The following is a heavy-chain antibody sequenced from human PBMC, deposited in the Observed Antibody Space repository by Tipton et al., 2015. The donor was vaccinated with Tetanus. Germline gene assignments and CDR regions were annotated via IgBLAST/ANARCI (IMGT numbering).Heavy chain of an antibody. CDR1: GGSISSYY. J-gene: IGHJ4*02. D-gene: IGHD3-22*01. CDR3: ARYYDSSGYYRRRYTSSFDY. V-gene: IGHV4-59*01. CDR2: IYYSGST. Sequence: LRLSCTVSGGSISSYYWSWIRQHPGKGLEWIGYIYYSGSTNYNPSLKSRVTISVDTSKNQFSLKLSSVTAADTAVYYCARYYDSSGYYRRRYTSSFDYWGQGTLVTVSS.